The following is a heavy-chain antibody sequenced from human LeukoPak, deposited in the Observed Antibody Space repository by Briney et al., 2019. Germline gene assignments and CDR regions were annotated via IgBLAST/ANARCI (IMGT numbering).Heavy chain of an antibody. CDR1: GYTFTGYY. CDR3: ARSTTPNENEYFEH. J-gene: IGHJ1*01. Sequence: ASVKVSCKASGYTFTGYYIHWVRQAPGQGLEWMGWINPNSGGTNYIQKFQGRVTMTRDTSISTAYMELSRLRSDDTAVYYCARSTTPNENEYFEHWGQGTLVTVSS. D-gene: IGHD2/OR15-2a*01. CDR2: INPNSGGT. V-gene: IGHV1-2*02.